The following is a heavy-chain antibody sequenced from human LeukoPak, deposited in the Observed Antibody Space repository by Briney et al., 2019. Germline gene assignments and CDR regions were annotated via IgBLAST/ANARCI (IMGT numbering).Heavy chain of an antibody. D-gene: IGHD2-8*02. CDR3: ARAPATNEWRCMDY. V-gene: IGHV3-7*01. Sequence: SGGSLRLSCAASGFTFSNYRMGWVRQAPGKGLEWVANITQDGSEKRYVDPVKGRFTISRDNAKNSLYLQMNSLRAEDTAVYYCARAPATNEWRCMDYWGQGTLVTVSS. J-gene: IGHJ4*02. CDR2: ITQDGSEK. CDR1: GFTFSNYR.